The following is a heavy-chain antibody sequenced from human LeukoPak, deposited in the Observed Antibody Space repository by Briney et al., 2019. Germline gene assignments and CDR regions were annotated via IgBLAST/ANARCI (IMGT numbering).Heavy chain of an antibody. CDR3: ARGGSRGSQSYFFDS. CDR1: GLTFSSYE. J-gene: IGHJ4*02. Sequence: GGSLRLSCAASGLTFSSYEMNWVRQAPGKGLEWISYISGSGSAIYYADSVKGRLTISRDNSKNTLFLQVDSLRVEDTAVYFCARGGSRGSQSYFFDSWGQGILVIVSS. CDR2: ISGSGSAI. D-gene: IGHD3-10*01. V-gene: IGHV3-48*03.